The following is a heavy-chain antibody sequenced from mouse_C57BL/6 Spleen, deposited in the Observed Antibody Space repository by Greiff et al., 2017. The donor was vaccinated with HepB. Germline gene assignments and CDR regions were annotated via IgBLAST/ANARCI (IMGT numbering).Heavy chain of an antibody. CDR1: GYTFTSYW. CDR3: ARPHYGSSNWYFDV. D-gene: IGHD1-1*01. Sequence: VQLQQSGAELVMPGASVKLSCKASGYTFTSYWMHWVKQRPGQGLEWIGEIDPSDSYTNYNQKFKGKSTLTVDKSSSTAYMQLSSLTSEAAAVYYCARPHYGSSNWYFDVWGTGTTVTVSS. CDR2: IDPSDSYT. J-gene: IGHJ1*03. V-gene: IGHV1-69*01.